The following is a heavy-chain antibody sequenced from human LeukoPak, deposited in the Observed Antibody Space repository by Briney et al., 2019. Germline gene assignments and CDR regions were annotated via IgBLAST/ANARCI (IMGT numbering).Heavy chain of an antibody. CDR2: IYPKRGGT. J-gene: IGHJ4*02. D-gene: IGHD3-10*02. V-gene: IGHV1-2*02. Sequence: ASVTVSCKASGYTFTDHYIHWVRQAPGQGPEWMGWIYPKRGGTNSAQKFQGRVTMTRDTSISTAYMELSSLRSDDTAVYYCARDVPDYWGQGTLVTVSS. CDR1: GYTFTDHY. CDR3: ARDVPDY.